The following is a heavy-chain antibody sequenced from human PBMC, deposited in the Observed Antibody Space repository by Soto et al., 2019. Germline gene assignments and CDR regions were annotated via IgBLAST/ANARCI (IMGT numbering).Heavy chain of an antibody. Sequence: QVQLVQSGAEVRKPGSSVKVSCKAFGGTFRNFAFSWVRQAPGQGLEWMGGIIPIFGSANYAQKFQGRVTITADESTSSAYMQLNSLRYEDTAVYFCARGGSSWARFEYWGQGTLVTVSS. J-gene: IGHJ4*02. CDR2: IIPIFGSA. D-gene: IGHD6-13*01. CDR1: GGTFRNFA. V-gene: IGHV1-69*01. CDR3: ARGGSSWARFEY.